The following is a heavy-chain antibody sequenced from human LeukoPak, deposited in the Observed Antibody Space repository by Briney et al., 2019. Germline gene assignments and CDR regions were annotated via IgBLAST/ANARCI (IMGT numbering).Heavy chain of an antibody. CDR3: ARDDRGGVVAAYYYYYGMDV. D-gene: IGHD2-15*01. CDR1: GYTFTSYG. J-gene: IGHJ6*02. V-gene: IGHV1-18*01. Sequence: ASVKVSCMASGYTFTSYGISWVRQAPGQGLEWMGWISAYNGNTNYAQKLQGRVTMTTDTSTSTAYMELRSLRSDDTAVYYCARDDRGGVVAAYYYYYGMDVWGQGTTVTISS. CDR2: ISAYNGNT.